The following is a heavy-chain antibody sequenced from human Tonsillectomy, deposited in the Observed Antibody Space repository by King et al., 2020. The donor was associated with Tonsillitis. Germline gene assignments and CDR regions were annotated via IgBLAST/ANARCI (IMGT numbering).Heavy chain of an antibody. Sequence: QLQVRESGPGLVKPSETLSLTCLVSGGTIRGSSFYWGWIRQPPGKGLEWIGSTQYIGRTHYNPSLNSRVFIAVDTSNNQFSLKLSSVTAADTAVYYCARLGYCSGGSCNSEYYRHFGLDVWGQGTSVTVSS. V-gene: IGHV4-39*07. CDR1: GGTIRGSSFY. CDR2: TQYIGRT. CDR3: ARLGYCSGGSCNSEYYRHFGLDV. D-gene: IGHD2-15*01. J-gene: IGHJ6*02.